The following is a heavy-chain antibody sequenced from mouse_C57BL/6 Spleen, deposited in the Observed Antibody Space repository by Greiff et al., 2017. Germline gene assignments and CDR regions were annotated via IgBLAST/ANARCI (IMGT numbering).Heavy chain of an antibody. V-gene: IGHV1-52*01. CDR1: GYTFTSYW. CDR3: ARDPSGYLYYFDY. D-gene: IGHD3-2*02. CDR2: IDPSDSET. J-gene: IGHJ2*01. Sequence: VQLQQPGAELVRPGSSVKLSCKASGYTFTSYWMHWVKQRPIQGLEWIGNIDPSDSETHYNQKFKDKATLTVDKSSSTAYMQLSSLTSEDSAVYDCARDPSGYLYYFDYWGQGTTLTVSS.